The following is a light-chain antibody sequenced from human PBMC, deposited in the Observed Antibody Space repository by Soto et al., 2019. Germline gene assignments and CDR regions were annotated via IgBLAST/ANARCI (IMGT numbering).Light chain of an antibody. CDR3: QQYGSSPPTT. Sequence: EIVLTQSPGTLSLSPGERATLSCRASQSVWSTYLAWYQQKPGQTPRLLIYGASSRSTGIPDRFSGSGSGTDFTLTISRLEPEDFAVYYGQQYGSSPPTTFGQGTRLEIK. CDR1: QSVWSTY. V-gene: IGKV3-20*01. J-gene: IGKJ5*01. CDR2: GAS.